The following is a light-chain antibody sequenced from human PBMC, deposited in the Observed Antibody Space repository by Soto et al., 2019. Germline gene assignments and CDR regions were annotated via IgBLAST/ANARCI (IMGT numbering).Light chain of an antibody. CDR1: QSISSW. CDR2: DDS. CDR3: QQYNSYPLT. J-gene: IGKJ4*01. Sequence: DIQMTQSPSTLSASVGDRVTITSRASQSISSWLAWYQQKPGKAPKLQIYDDSSLENGVPTRLSVSFSGTEFSLTISSLQPDDFATYYCQQYNSYPLTFGGGTKV. V-gene: IGKV1-5*01.